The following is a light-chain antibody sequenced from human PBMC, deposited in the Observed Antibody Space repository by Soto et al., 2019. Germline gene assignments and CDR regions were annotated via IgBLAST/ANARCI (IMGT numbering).Light chain of an antibody. CDR1: SSNIGGNT. J-gene: IGLJ2*01. Sequence: QSVLTQPPSASETPGQRVTISCSGSSSNIGGNTVNWYQQLPGTAPKLLIYSDNQRPSGVPDRFSGSKSGTSASLAIGGLQSEDEAYYYCAAWDDSLNGVVFGGGTKLTVL. V-gene: IGLV1-44*01. CDR2: SDN. CDR3: AAWDDSLNGVV.